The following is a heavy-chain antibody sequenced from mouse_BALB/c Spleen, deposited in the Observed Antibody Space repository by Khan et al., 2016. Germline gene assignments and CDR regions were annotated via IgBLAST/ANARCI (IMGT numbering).Heavy chain of an antibody. V-gene: IGHV14-3*02. Sequence: VRLQQSGAELVKPGASVKLSCTASGFNIKDTYIHWLKQRPEQGLEWIGRIDPANGNTKYDPKFQGKAPITAETSSNTSYLHLSSLTTEDTAVSYCSRWWLPNYFDFDVWGAGTTVTVSS. J-gene: IGHJ1*01. CDR1: GFNIKDTY. CDR3: SRWWLPNYFDFDV. CDR2: IDPANGNT. D-gene: IGHD1-1*02.